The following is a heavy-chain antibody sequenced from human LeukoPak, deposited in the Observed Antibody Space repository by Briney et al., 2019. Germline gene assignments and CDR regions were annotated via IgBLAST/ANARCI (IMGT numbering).Heavy chain of an antibody. V-gene: IGHV3-23*01. Sequence: PGGSLRLSCAASGFTFSNYAMSWLRQAPGKGLEWVSVISGSGGGTYYADSVKGRFTVSRDNSKNTLFLQMNSLRAEDTAVYYCATTASYSYFDYWGQGALVTVSS. CDR3: ATTASYSYFDY. D-gene: IGHD2-21*01. J-gene: IGHJ4*02. CDR1: GFTFSNYA. CDR2: ISGSGGGT.